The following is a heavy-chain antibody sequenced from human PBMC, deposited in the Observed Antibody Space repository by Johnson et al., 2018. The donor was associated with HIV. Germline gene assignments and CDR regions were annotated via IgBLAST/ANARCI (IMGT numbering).Heavy chain of an antibody. Sequence: VQLVESGGGLVQPGGSLRLSCAASGFTFDDYGMSWVRQVPGKGLEWISGISWNSGSIGYADSVRGRFTISRDNAKNSLYLQVNSLRADDTALYYCAKVFKVRVAGAFDIWGQGTMVTVSS. CDR1: GFTFDDYG. CDR3: AKVFKVRVAGAFDI. D-gene: IGHD6-19*01. CDR2: ISWNSGSI. J-gene: IGHJ3*02. V-gene: IGHV3-9*01.